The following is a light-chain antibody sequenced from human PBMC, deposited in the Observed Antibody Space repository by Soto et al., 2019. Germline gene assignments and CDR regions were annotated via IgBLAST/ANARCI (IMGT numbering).Light chain of an antibody. CDR3: FSKISGFVYG. Sequence: QSALAQPASVSGSFGQSITISCSGPNTDLGVYGYVSWYQHHPGKAPKLLIHDVNNRPSGISDRFSGSKSGDTASLTISGLQAEDEADYFCFSKISGFVYGFGTGTKVTVL. J-gene: IGLJ1*01. CDR2: DVN. CDR1: NTDLGVYGY. V-gene: IGLV2-14*01.